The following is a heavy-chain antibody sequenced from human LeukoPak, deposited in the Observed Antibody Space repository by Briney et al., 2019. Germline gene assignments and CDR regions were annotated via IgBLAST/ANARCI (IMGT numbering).Heavy chain of an antibody. CDR3: AKDVYCSSTSCPPRADP. D-gene: IGHD2-2*01. V-gene: IGHV3-43*02. Sequence: PGGSLRLSCAASGFTFGDYAMHWVRQAPGKGLEWVSLISGDGGSTYYADSVKGRFTISRDNSKNSLYLQMNSLRTEDTALYYCAKDVYCSSTSCPPRADPWGQGTLVTVSS. CDR2: ISGDGGST. J-gene: IGHJ5*02. CDR1: GFTFGDYA.